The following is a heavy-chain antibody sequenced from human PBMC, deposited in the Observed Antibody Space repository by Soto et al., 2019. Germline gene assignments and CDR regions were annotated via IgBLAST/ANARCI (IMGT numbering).Heavy chain of an antibody. CDR3: ARVPQGIWSGTIFDY. D-gene: IGHD3-3*01. J-gene: IGHJ4*02. V-gene: IGHV3-48*01. CDR2: ISSSSSTI. CDR1: GFTFSSYS. Sequence: GGSLRLSCAASGFTFSSYSMNWVRQAPGKGLEWVSYISSSSSTIYYADSVKGRFTISRDNAKNSLYLQMNSLRAEDTAVYYCARVPQGIWSGTIFDYWGQGTLVTVSS.